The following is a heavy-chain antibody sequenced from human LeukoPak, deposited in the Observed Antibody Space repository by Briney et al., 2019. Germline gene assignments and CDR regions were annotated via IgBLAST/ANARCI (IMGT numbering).Heavy chain of an antibody. CDR2: IYSGGST. CDR1: EFTVSSNY. J-gene: IGHJ4*02. D-gene: IGHD6-13*01. Sequence: SLSLSCAASEFTVSSNYMNWVRQAPGKGLEWVSVIYSGGSTYYADSVKGRFTISRDNSKNTLYLQMNSLRAEDTAVYYCAGGARRQQPFDYWGQGTLVTVSS. V-gene: IGHV3-66*01. CDR3: AGGARRQQPFDY.